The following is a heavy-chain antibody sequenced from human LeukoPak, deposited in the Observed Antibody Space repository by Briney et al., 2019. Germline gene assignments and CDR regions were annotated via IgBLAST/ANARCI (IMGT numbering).Heavy chain of an antibody. V-gene: IGHV4-34*01. J-gene: IGHJ4*02. Sequence: PSETLSLTCAVYGGSFSGYYWSWIRQPPGKGLEWIGEINHSGSTNYNPSLKSRVTISVDTSKNQFSLKLSSVTAADTAVYYCARARRGIELRFLHYFDYWGQGTLVTVSS. CDR2: INHSGST. CDR1: GGSFSGYY. D-gene: IGHD3-3*01. CDR3: ARARRGIELRFLHYFDY.